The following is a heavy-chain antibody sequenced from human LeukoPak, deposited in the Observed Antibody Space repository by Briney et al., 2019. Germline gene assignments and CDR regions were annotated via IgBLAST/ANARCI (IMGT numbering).Heavy chain of an antibody. V-gene: IGHV3-23*01. CDR1: GFTFNIYA. CDR2: ISGSGGGT. Sequence: GGSLRLSCAASGFTFNIYAMSWVRQAPGKGLEWVSGISGSGGGTFNADSVKGRFTISRDNSKNTLYLQMNSLRVEDTAVYYCAKEGALDFWSGYRFDPWGQGTLVTVSS. D-gene: IGHD3-3*01. J-gene: IGHJ5*02. CDR3: AKEGALDFWSGYRFDP.